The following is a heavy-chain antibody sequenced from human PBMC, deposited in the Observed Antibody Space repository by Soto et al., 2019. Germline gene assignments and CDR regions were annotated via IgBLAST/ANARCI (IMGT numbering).Heavy chain of an antibody. CDR1: GGSISSYY. J-gene: IGHJ6*02. CDR3: ARDQILLWFGELPNYGMDV. V-gene: IGHV4-4*07. D-gene: IGHD3-10*01. Sequence: QVQLQESGPGLVKPSETLSLTCTVSGGSISSYYWSWIRQPAGKGLEWIGRIYTSGSTNYNPSLKSRVTMSVDTSKNQFSLKLSSVTAADTAVYYCARDQILLWFGELPNYGMDVWGQGTTVTVSS. CDR2: IYTSGST.